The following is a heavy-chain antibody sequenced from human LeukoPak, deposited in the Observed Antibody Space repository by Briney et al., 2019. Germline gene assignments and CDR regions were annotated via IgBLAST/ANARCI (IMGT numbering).Heavy chain of an antibody. CDR3: AREARYCSSTSCSRVDY. CDR1: GGSISSYY. V-gene: IGHV4-59*12. D-gene: IGHD2-2*01. CDR2: IYYSGST. Sequence: SETLSLTCTVSGGSISSYYWSWIRQPPGKGLEWIGYIYYSGSTNYNPSLKSRVTISVDTSKNQFSLKLSSVTAADTAVYYCAREARYCSSTSCSRVDYWGQGTLVTVSS. J-gene: IGHJ4*02.